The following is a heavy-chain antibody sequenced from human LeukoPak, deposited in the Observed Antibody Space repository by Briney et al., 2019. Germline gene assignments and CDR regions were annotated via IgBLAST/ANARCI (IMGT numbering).Heavy chain of an antibody. D-gene: IGHD2-15*01. CDR2: INQDGSEK. J-gene: IGHJ4*02. V-gene: IGHV3-7*01. CDR1: GFSFSPYW. CDR3: ATYCSGGSCYSGPGRVILDY. Sequence: GGSLRPSCADSGFSFSPYWMSWVRQAPGKGLEWVANINQDGSEKYYVDSVKGRFAISRDIAKNSLYLQMNSLRTGDTAVYYCATYCSGGSCYSGPGRVILDYWGQGTLVTVSS.